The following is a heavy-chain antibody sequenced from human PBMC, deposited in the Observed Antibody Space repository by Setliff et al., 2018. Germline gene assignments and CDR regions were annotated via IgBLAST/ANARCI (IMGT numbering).Heavy chain of an antibody. V-gene: IGHV1-69*05. CDR2: TIPIFGTT. D-gene: IGHD5-18*01. J-gene: IGHJ6*03. CDR1: GGTFSSYG. CDR3: AREGVDTRSSTDYRYYMDV. Sequence: SVKVSCKASGGTFSSYGISWVRQAPGQGLEWMGGTIPIFGTTNYAQKFQGRVTIITDESTNTAYMELSSLTSADTAVYYCAREGVDTRSSTDYRYYMDVWGKGTTVTVSS.